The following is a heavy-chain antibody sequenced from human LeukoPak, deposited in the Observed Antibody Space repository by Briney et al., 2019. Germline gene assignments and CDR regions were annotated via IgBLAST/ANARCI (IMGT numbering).Heavy chain of an antibody. CDR1: GFTFSSYS. Sequence: GGSLRLSCAASGFTFSSYSMNWVRQAPGKGLEWVSYISSSSSTIYYADSVKGRFTISRDNAKNSLYLQMNSLRAEDTAVYYCARDTYYYDSSGYESWFDPWGQGTLVTVSS. CDR2: ISSSSSTI. D-gene: IGHD3-22*01. CDR3: ARDTYYYDSSGYESWFDP. V-gene: IGHV3-48*01. J-gene: IGHJ5*02.